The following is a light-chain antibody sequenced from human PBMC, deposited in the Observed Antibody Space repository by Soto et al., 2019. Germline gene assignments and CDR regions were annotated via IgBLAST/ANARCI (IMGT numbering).Light chain of an antibody. CDR3: FSYTSSSTYV. J-gene: IGLJ1*01. Sequence: QSVLTQPASVSGSPGQSITISCTGTSSDVGGYNYVSWYQQHPGRTPKLIIYEVSNRPPGISNRFSGSKSGNTASLTISGLQAEDEADYYCFSYTSSSTYVFGIGTKLTVL. CDR2: EVS. V-gene: IGLV2-14*01. CDR1: SSDVGGYNY.